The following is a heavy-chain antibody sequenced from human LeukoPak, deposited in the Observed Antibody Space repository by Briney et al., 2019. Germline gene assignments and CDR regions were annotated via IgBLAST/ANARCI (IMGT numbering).Heavy chain of an antibody. D-gene: IGHD3-22*01. CDR1: GFTVSSNY. CDR3: ARLDDMAFDY. J-gene: IGHJ4*02. V-gene: IGHV3-53*01. Sequence: GGSLRLSCAASGFTVSSNYMSWVRQAPGKGLEWVSVIYSGGSTYYADSVKGRFTISRGNSKNTLYLQMNSLRAEDTAVYYCARLDDMAFDYWGQGTLVTVSS. CDR2: IYSGGST.